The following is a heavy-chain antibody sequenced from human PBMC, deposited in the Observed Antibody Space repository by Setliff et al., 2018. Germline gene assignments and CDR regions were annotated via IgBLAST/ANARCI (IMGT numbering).Heavy chain of an antibody. V-gene: IGHV3-74*01. CDR1: GFTSNTYW. J-gene: IGHJ6*02. CDR3: TRDIVVFTDIDYYYSGMDV. CDR2: INGDGSVA. D-gene: IGHD2-21*01. Sequence: GGSLRLSCAASGFTSNTYWMHWVRQVPGKGLVWVARINGDGSVANYTDAVKGRFTISRDNAKNTLSLQMNTLKAEDTAVYYCTRDIVVFTDIDYYYSGMDVWGQGTAVTVS.